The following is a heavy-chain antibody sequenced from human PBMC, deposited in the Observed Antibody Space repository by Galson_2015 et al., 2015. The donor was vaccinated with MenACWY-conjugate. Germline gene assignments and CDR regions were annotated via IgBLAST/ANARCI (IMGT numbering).Heavy chain of an antibody. CDR3: SRGGEAKLIIVGGISDI. J-gene: IGHJ3*02. V-gene: IGHV3-74*01. Sequence: SLRLSCAASGFTFSNYWMHWVRQGPGKGLECLSRIDKDGNRITYADSVKGRFTISRDNAKNTLYLQINSVRADDTAVYYCSRGGEAKLIIVGGISDIWGQGTTVTVSS. CDR2: IDKDGNRI. D-gene: IGHD1-26*01. CDR1: GFTFSNYW.